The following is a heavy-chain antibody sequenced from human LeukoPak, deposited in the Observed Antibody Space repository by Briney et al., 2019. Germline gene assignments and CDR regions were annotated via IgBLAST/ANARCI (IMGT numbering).Heavy chain of an antibody. Sequence: GGSLRLSCAASGFTFSSDVMSWVRQPPGKGLEWISYISNTGSAIYYADSVKGRLTVSRDNAKNSLYLQMHSLKTEDTAVYYCTTYSSRWFRHFDYWGQGTLVTVSS. D-gene: IGHD6-19*01. CDR1: GFTFSSDV. CDR3: TTYSSRWFRHFDY. V-gene: IGHV3-48*04. CDR2: ISNTGSAI. J-gene: IGHJ4*02.